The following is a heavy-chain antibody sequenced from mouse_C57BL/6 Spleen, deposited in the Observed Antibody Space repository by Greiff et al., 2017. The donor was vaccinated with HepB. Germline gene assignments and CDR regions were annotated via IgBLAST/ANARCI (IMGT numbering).Heavy chain of an antibody. J-gene: IGHJ4*01. CDR1: GYAFSSYW. Sequence: QVQLKESGAELVKPGASVKISCKASGYAFSSYWMNWVKQRPGKGLEWIGQIYPGDGDTNYNGKFKGKATLTADKSSSTAYMQLSSLTSEDSAVYFCARGETAQALYAMDYWGQGTSVTVSS. CDR2: IYPGDGDT. V-gene: IGHV1-80*01. D-gene: IGHD3-2*02. CDR3: ARGETAQALYAMDY.